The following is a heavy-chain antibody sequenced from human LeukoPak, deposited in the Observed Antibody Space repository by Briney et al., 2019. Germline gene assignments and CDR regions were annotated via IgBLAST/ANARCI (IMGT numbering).Heavy chain of an antibody. Sequence: GASVKVSCKASGGTFSSYAISWVRQAPGQGLEWMGRIIPILGIANYAQKFQGRVTITADKSTSTAYMELSSLRSEDTAVYYCAREETDGADSSSWYPNQKTNWGQGTLVTVSS. CDR2: IIPILGIA. CDR3: AREETDGADSSSWYPNQKTN. CDR1: GGTFSSYA. D-gene: IGHD6-13*01. V-gene: IGHV1-69*04. J-gene: IGHJ4*02.